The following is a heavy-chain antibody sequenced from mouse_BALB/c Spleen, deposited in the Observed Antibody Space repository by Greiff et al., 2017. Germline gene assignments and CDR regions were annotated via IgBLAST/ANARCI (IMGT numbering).Heavy chain of an antibody. D-gene: IGHD3-1*01. CDR1: GYTFTSYV. V-gene: IGHV1-83*01. J-gene: IGHJ2*01. CDR3: ARSGNLYYLDY. CDR2: IYPGGGYT. Sequence: VQLQQSGPELVKPGASVKMSCKASGYTFTSYVMHWVKQKPGHGLEWIGDIYPGGGYTNYNEKFKGKATLTADTSSSTAYMQLSSLTSEDSAVYFCARSGNLYYLDYWGQGTTLTVSS.